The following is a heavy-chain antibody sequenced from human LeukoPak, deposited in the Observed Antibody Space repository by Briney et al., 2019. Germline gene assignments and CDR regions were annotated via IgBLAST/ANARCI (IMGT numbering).Heavy chain of an antibody. CDR3: ARDQGGYDILTGYYKVPFDY. Sequence: ASVKVSCRASGYRFTDFGISWVRQAPGQGLQWMGWISAYNGNTNYAQKLQGRVTMTTDTSTSTAYMELRSLRSDDTAVYYCARDQGGYDILTGYYKVPFDYWGQGTLVTVSS. V-gene: IGHV1-18*01. D-gene: IGHD3-9*01. CDR2: ISAYNGNT. CDR1: GYRFTDFG. J-gene: IGHJ4*02.